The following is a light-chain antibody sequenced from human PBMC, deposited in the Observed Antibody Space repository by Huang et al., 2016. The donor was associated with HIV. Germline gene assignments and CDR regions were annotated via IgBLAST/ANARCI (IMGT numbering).Light chain of an antibody. CDR2: GAS. Sequence: DIQMTQSPGSLSASTGVRVTLSCRASQDIGNFVAWFQQKPGKVPRLLIYGASMLQSGVPSRFTGRGSGTDFTLTITNFQPEDIATYYCQRYDSAPRAFGQGTKVDLK. CDR1: QDIGNF. J-gene: IGKJ1*01. CDR3: QRYDSAPRA. V-gene: IGKV1-27*01.